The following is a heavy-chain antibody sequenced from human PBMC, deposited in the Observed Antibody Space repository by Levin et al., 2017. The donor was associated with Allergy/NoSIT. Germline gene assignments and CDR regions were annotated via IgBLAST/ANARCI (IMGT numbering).Heavy chain of an antibody. CDR2: IKRKTEGGTT. J-gene: IGHJ4*02. D-gene: IGHD4-17*01. CDR3: PTAHAVTRDS. V-gene: IGHV3-15*01. Sequence: GGSLRLSCAASGFTFSNAWMTGVRQAPGKGLEGVGLIKRKTEGGTTDYAAPVKGRFTISRDDAKNTLYLQMNSLNTEETAVYYCPTAHAVTRDSWSTGTLVTVSS. CDR1: GFTFSNAW.